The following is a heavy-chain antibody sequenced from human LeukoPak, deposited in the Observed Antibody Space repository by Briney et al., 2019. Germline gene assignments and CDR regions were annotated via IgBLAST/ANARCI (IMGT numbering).Heavy chain of an antibody. CDR3: ASSRGFGELPFDY. V-gene: IGHV4-4*07. D-gene: IGHD3-10*01. CDR1: GGSISSYY. Sequence: SETLSLTCSVSGGSISSYYWSWIRQPAGKGLEWIGRIYASGSTNYNPSLKSRVTMSVDTSKNEFSLRLTSVTAADTAVYYCASSRGFGELPFDYWGQGTLVTVSS. J-gene: IGHJ4*02. CDR2: IYASGST.